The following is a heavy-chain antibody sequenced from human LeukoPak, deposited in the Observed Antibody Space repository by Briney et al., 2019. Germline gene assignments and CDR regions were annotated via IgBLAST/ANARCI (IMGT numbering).Heavy chain of an antibody. J-gene: IGHJ3*02. D-gene: IGHD1-26*01. V-gene: IGHV4-59*08. CDR2: IYYSGST. CDR3: ARLVGWELPDAFDI. Sequence: SETLSLTCTVSGGSISSYYWSWIRQPPGKGLEWIGYIYYSGSTNYNPSLKSRVTISVDTSKNQFSLKLSSVTAADTAVYYCARLVGWELPDAFDIWGQGTMVTVSS. CDR1: GGSISSYY.